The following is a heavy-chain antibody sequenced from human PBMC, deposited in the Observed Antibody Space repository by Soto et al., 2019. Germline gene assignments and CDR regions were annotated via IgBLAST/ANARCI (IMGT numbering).Heavy chain of an antibody. CDR3: ARAACSSTSCCNYYAYGMDV. J-gene: IGHJ6*02. V-gene: IGHV1-3*01. CDR2: IHAGNGNT. Sequence: QVQLVQSGPEMKKPGASVKLSCKASGYTFTTYSMHWVRQAPGQRLEWMGWIHAGNGNTEHSQKFQGRVTITRDTSASTAYLELGSLRSEDTAVYYCARAACSSTSCCNYYAYGMDVWGQGTAVTVS. CDR1: GYTFTTYS. D-gene: IGHD2-2*01.